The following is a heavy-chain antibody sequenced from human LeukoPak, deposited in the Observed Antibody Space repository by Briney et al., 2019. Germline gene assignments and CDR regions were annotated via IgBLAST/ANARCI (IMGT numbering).Heavy chain of an antibody. CDR1: GGTFIIYA. Sequence: SVKVSCKASGGTFIIYAISWVRQAPGLGLGWMGRIIIIFGTPNYAQKFQGRVTITADESTSTAYMELSSLRSDDTAVYYCARDHIVGAGYYYYYYMDVWGEGTTITVSS. CDR2: IIIIFGTP. CDR3: ARDHIVGAGYYYYYYMDV. J-gene: IGHJ6*03. D-gene: IGHD1-26*01. V-gene: IGHV1-69*15.